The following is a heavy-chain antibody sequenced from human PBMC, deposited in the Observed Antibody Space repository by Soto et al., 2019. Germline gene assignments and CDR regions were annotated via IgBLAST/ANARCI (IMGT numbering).Heavy chain of an antibody. V-gene: IGHV4-59*01. Sequence: PSETLSLTCSVSGGSNNNYHWIWVRQSPGKGLEWIGFIFYSGDTNYGPSLKSRVTISVDPSRNQFSLTLTSVTAADTAVYYCARLSKYTSGWSTFDYWGRGTLVTVSS. CDR1: GGSNNNYH. D-gene: IGHD6-19*01. CDR2: IFYSGDT. CDR3: ARLSKYTSGWSTFDY. J-gene: IGHJ4*02.